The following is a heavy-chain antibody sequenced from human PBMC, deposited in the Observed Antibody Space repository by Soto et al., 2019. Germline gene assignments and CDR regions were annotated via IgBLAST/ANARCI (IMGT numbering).Heavy chain of an antibody. CDR2: ITSNGGNT. V-gene: IGHV3-64*01. CDR3: ARGGAQFDY. D-gene: IGHD1-26*01. J-gene: IGHJ4*02. Sequence: GGSLRLSCAASGFTFSSYAMHWVRQAPGKGLEYVSVITSNGGNTDYASSVKGRFTISRDNSKNTRYLQMGSLRAEDVAVYYCARGGAQFDYWGQGTLVTVSS. CDR1: GFTFSSYA.